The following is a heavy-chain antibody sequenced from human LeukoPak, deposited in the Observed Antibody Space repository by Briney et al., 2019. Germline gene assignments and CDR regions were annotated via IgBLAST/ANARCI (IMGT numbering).Heavy chain of an antibody. CDR2: INHSGST. V-gene: IGHV4-34*01. Sequence: SETLSLTCAVYGGSFSGYYWSWIRQPPGKGLEWIGEINHSGSTNYNPSLKSRVTLSVDTSKNQFSLKLSSVTAADTAVYYCARDLYDILTGATDAFDIWGQGTMVTVSS. J-gene: IGHJ3*02. D-gene: IGHD3-9*01. CDR1: GGSFSGYY. CDR3: ARDLYDILTGATDAFDI.